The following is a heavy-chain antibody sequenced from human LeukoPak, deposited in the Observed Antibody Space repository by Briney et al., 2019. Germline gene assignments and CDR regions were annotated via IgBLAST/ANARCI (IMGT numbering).Heavy chain of an antibody. CDR3: AREVRLPDYYGMDV. V-gene: IGHV4-34*01. Sequence: ASETLSLTCAVYGGSFSGYYWSWIRQPPGKGLEWIGEINSSGDSNYNPSLKSRVTISVDTSKNQFSLKLTSVTAADTAVYYCAREVRLPDYYGMDVWGQGTTVTVSS. J-gene: IGHJ6*02. CDR2: INSSGDS. CDR1: GGSFSGYY.